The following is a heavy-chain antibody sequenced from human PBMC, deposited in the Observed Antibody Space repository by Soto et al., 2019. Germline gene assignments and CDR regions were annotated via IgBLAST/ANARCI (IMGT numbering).Heavy chain of an antibody. V-gene: IGHV2-5*01. J-gene: IGHJ4*02. CDR2: SYRKDAK. D-gene: IGHD6-13*01. CDR3: AHRWQQAYDQ. CDR1: GFSLRTSGEG. Sequence: QITLKASGPTLGKPTQTLTLTCAFPGFSLRTSGEGVGWIRQPPGKALEWIAFSYRKDAKSYRPSLKTRLAITKGTSKCHAVLTMSNMDPVDTATSYCAHRWQQAYDQWGQGTLVTVSS.